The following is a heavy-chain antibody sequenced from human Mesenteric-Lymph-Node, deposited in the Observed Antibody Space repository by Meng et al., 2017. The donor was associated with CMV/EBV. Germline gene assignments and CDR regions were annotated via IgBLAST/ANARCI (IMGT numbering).Heavy chain of an antibody. Sequence: GSLRLSCSVSGGSINDYYWTWIRQPPGKGLQWIGYINGGGGTNYNPSLRSRVTLSVDTSRSQFSLRLTSVTAADTAVYYCASGIGELWYQGWGQGTLVTVSS. CDR3: ASGIGELWYQG. CDR1: GGSINDYY. CDR2: INGGGGT. V-gene: IGHV4-59*01. J-gene: IGHJ4*02. D-gene: IGHD3-10*01.